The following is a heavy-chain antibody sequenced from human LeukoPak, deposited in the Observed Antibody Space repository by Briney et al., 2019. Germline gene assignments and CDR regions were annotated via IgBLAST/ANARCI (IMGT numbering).Heavy chain of an antibody. CDR2: IKIGEGNT. J-gene: IGHJ4*02. D-gene: IGHD2-15*01. Sequence: VASVKASCKTSGYTFSDFGITWVRQAPGQGPEWMGWIKIGEGNTHYGQKFRDRVSMTRDISSNTAFLEMRNLRPDDTAVYFCSRSYYSSSWYYFDHWGQGTLVTVSS. CDR3: SRSYYSSSWYYFDH. V-gene: IGHV1-18*01. CDR1: GYTFSDFG.